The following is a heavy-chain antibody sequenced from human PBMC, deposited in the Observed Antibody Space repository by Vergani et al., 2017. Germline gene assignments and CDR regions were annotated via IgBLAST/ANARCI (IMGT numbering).Heavy chain of an antibody. Sequence: EVQLVQSGAEVKKPGESLKISCKGSGYSFTSYWIGWVRQMPGKGLEWMGIIYPGDSDTRYSPSFQGQVTISADKSISTAYLQWSSLKASDTAMYYCARVGYCSGGSCYSGLTESDYWGQGTLDTVSS. CDR1: GYSFTSYW. CDR3: ARVGYCSGGSCYSGLTESDY. D-gene: IGHD2-15*01. CDR2: IYPGDSDT. V-gene: IGHV5-51*01. J-gene: IGHJ4*02.